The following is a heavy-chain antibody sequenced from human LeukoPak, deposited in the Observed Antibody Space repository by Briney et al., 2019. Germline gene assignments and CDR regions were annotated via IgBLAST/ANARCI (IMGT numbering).Heavy chain of an antibody. CDR1: GFTFSNYN. CDR2: ISSSSSYI. CDR3: TREEGGKLGIDYYFDY. J-gene: IGHJ4*02. D-gene: IGHD7-27*01. Sequence: GGSLRLSCAASGFTFSNYNMNWVRQTPGRGLEWVSSISSSSSYIYFADSVKGRFTISRDNAKKSLYLQMNSLRAEDTAVYYCTREEGGKLGIDYYFDYWGQGTLVTVSS. V-gene: IGHV3-21*01.